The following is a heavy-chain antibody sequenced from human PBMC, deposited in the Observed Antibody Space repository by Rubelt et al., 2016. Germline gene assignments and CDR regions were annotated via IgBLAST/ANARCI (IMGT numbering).Heavy chain of an antibody. J-gene: IGHJ4*02. Sequence: QVELQQWGAGLLKPSETLSLTCAVYGGSFSGYYWSWIRQPPGKGLEWIGEINHSGSTDYNPSLKSRVTRAVDTSKNQFSLKLSSVTAADTAVYYCATDSSGWYYFDYWGQGTLVTVSS. CDR1: GGSFSGYY. CDR2: INHSGST. V-gene: IGHV4-34*02. D-gene: IGHD6-19*01. CDR3: ATDSSGWYYFDY.